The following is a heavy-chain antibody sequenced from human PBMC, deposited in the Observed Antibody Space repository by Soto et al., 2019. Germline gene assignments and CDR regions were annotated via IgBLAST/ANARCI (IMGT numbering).Heavy chain of an antibody. D-gene: IGHD3-10*01. CDR3: ARDGIRYYYGSGSFNWFDP. Sequence: QVQLVQSGAEVKKPGSSVKVSCKASGGTFSSYDISWVRQAPAQGLEWMGGIIPIFGTANYAQKFQGRVTITADESTSTAYMELSSLRSEDTAVYYCARDGIRYYYGSGSFNWFDPWGQGTLVTVSS. V-gene: IGHV1-69*12. CDR1: GGTFSSYD. CDR2: IIPIFGTA. J-gene: IGHJ5*02.